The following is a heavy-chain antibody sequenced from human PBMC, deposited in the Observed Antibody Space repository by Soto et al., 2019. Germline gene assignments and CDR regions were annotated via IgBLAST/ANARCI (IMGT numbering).Heavy chain of an antibody. V-gene: IGHV3-48*02. CDR3: ARDTGDYYDSSGYIDY. CDR1: GFTFSSYS. D-gene: IGHD3-22*01. Sequence: EVQLVESGGGLVQPGGSLRLSCAASGFTFSSYSMNWVRQAPGKGLEWVSYISSSSSTIYYADSVKGRFTISRDNAKNSLYLQMNSLRDEDTAVYYCARDTGDYYDSSGYIDYWGQGTLVTVSS. CDR2: ISSSSSTI. J-gene: IGHJ4*02.